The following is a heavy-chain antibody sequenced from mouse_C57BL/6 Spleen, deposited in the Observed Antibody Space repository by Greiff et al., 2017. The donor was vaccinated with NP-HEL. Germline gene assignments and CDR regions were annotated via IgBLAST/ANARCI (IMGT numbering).Heavy chain of an antibody. CDR3: ARAHYYCSLNDV. Sequence: VQLQQPGAELVRPGSSVKLSCKASGYTFTSSWMHWVKQRPIQGLEWIGNIDPSDSENHYNQKFKDKAPLTVDKSSSTAYMQLSSLTSADSAVYYCARAHYYCSLNDVWGTGTTVTVSS. J-gene: IGHJ1*03. CDR2: IDPSDSEN. V-gene: IGHV1-52*01. CDR1: GYTFTSSW. D-gene: IGHD1-1*01.